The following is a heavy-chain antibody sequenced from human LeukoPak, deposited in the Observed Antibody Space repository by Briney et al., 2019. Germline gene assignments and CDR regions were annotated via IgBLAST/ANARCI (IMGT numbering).Heavy chain of an antibody. D-gene: IGHD1-26*01. CDR2: MKEDGTEI. CDR1: GFPLNVQT. CDR3: AKGGATRGRFEN. Sequence: GGSLRLSCAASGFPLNVQTMSWLRQAPGKGLDWVASMKEDGTEIHYVDSVKGRFTISRDNRKNSVYLQMNNLRAEDTAMYYCAKGGATRGRFENWGQGTLVTVSS. J-gene: IGHJ4*02. V-gene: IGHV3-7*01.